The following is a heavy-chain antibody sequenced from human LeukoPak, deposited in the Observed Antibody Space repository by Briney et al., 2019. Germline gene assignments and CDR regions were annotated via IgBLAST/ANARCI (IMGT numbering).Heavy chain of an antibody. CDR2: IKQDGSEK. CDR3: ARHLSGVTGYTYGRGIDY. D-gene: IGHD5-18*01. CDR1: GFTFSRNW. Sequence: GGSLRLSCAASGFTFSRNWMSWVRQAPGKGLEWVASIKQDGSEKNYVDSVKGRFTISRDNAKKSLYLQMNSLRAEDTAVYYCARHLSGVTGYTYGRGIDYWGQGTLVTVSS. J-gene: IGHJ4*02. V-gene: IGHV3-7*01.